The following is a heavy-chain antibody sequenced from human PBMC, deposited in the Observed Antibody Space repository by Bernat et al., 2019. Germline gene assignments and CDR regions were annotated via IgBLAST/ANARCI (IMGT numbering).Heavy chain of an antibody. CDR2: IKQDGSEK. CDR1: GFTFSSYW. D-gene: IGHD2/OR15-2a*01. CDR3: AREGWVYEIPPRVYGMDV. V-gene: IGHV3-7*01. Sequence: EVQLVESGGGLVQPGGSLRLSCAASGFTFSSYWMSWVPQAPGKGLEWVANIKQDGSEKYFVDSVKGRFTIYRDNAKNSLFLQMNSLRAEDTAVYYCAREGWVYEIPPRVYGMDVWGQGTTVTVSS. J-gene: IGHJ6*02.